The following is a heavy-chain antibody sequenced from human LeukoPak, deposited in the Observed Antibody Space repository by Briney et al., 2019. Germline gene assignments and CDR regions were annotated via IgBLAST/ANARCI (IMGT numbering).Heavy chain of an antibody. CDR2: IYYSGST. CDR3: ARHVSSRDWFDP. CDR1: GGSISSNF. Sequence: SETLSLTCTVSGGSISSNFWSWIRQSPGKGLEWIGYIYYSGSTNYNPSLKSRVTISVDTSKNQFSLKLSSVTAADTAVYYCARHVSSRDWFDPWGQGTLVTVSS. V-gene: IGHV4-59*08. D-gene: IGHD6-13*01. J-gene: IGHJ5*02.